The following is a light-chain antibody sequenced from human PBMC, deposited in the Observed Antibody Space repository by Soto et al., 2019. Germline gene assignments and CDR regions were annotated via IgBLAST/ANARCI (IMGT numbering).Light chain of an antibody. J-gene: IGKJ1*01. V-gene: IGKV3-20*01. CDR2: GAS. CDR1: QSISRY. CDR3: QQYGSSPPP. Sequence: EIVLTQSPATLSLSPGERTTLSCRASQSISRYLAWYQQKPGQGPRLLIYGASSRATGTPDRFSGSGSGTDFTLTINRLEPEDFALYYCQQYGSSPPPFGQGTKV.